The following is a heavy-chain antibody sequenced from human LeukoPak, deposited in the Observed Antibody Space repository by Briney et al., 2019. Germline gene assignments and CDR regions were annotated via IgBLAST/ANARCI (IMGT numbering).Heavy chain of an antibody. Sequence: SVKVSCKASGGTFSSYAISWVRQAPGQGLEWMGGIIPIFGTANYAQKLQGRVTMTTDTSTSTAYMELRSLRSDDPAVYYCARAYGDYGDGYWGQGTLVTVSS. J-gene: IGHJ4*02. V-gene: IGHV1-69*05. CDR2: IIPIFGTA. D-gene: IGHD4-17*01. CDR1: GGTFSSYA. CDR3: ARAYGDYGDGY.